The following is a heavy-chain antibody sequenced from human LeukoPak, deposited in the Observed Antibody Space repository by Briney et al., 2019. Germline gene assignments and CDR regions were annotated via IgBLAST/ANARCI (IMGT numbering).Heavy chain of an antibody. J-gene: IGHJ4*02. CDR1: GYSLTSGYY. CDR2: INHSGST. CDR3: ARLKSYSSSWYRTPGFDY. Sequence: SETLSLTCSVSGYSLTSGYYWAWIRQPPGKGLEWIGEINHSGSTNYNPSLKSRVTISVDTSKNQFSLKLSSVTAADTAVYYCARLKSYSSSWYRTPGFDYWGQGTLVTVSS. V-gene: IGHV4-34*01. D-gene: IGHD6-13*01.